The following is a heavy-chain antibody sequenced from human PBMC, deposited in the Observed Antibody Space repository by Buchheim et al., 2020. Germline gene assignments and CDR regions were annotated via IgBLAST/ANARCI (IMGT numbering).Heavy chain of an antibody. CDR1: GFTFGDYA. CDR2: IRSNAYGGTT. V-gene: IGHV3-49*03. Sequence: EVQLVESGGGLVQPGRSLRLSCTAPGFTFGDYAMSWFRQAPGKGLEWVGFIRSNAYGGTTQYAASGMGRFTSARDDSKRIAYLHMNSLKTEDTAVYFCSRVLREVSEAYIDYWGQGTL. CDR3: SRVLREVSEAYIDY. J-gene: IGHJ4*02. D-gene: IGHD3-16*01.